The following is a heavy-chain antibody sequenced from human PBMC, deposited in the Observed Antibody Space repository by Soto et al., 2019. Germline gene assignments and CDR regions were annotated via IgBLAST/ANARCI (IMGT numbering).Heavy chain of an antibody. Sequence: GAPVKVCCKASGGTFSRYAISWVRQAPGQGLEWMGRIIPNCGAPNSAQKFQGIVTIPPDESTSTAYMELSSLRSEDTAVYYCASLAYCGGDCSHRDYYYSGIDVWGQGTTVTV. CDR1: GGTFSRYA. J-gene: IGHJ6*02. CDR2: IIPNCGAP. D-gene: IGHD2-21*02. V-gene: IGHV1-69*13. CDR3: ASLAYCGGDCSHRDYYYSGIDV.